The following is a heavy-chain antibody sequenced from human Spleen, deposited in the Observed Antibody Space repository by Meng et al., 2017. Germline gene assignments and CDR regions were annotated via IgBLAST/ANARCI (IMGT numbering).Heavy chain of an antibody. V-gene: IGHV4-34*01. D-gene: IGHD5-12*01. J-gene: IGHJ4*02. Sequence: SETLSLTCVVSGGSFSDYYWSWIRQPPGKGLEWIGEIYHSGSTNYNSSLKSRVTISVDKSKNQFSLNLNSVTAADTAVYYCARSPLFRGYSGHFDYWGQGTLVTVSS. CDR1: GGSFSDYY. CDR3: ARSPLFRGYSGHFDY. CDR2: IYHSGST.